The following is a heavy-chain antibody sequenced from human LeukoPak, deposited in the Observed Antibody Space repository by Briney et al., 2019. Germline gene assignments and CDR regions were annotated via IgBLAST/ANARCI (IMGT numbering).Heavy chain of an antibody. J-gene: IGHJ4*02. D-gene: IGHD3-22*01. CDR2: IYYSGNT. Sequence: SETLSLTCTVSGGSISSSNYYWGWIRQSPGKGLEWIGSIYYSGNTYYNPSLKSRVTISVDTSKNQFSLKLSSVTAADTAVYYCARRGYDSSGYYYAYWGQGTLVTVSS. CDR1: GGSISSSNYY. CDR3: ARRGYDSSGYYYAY. V-gene: IGHV4-39*01.